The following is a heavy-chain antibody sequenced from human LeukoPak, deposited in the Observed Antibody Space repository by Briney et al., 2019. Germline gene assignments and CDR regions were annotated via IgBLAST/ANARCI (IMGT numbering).Heavy chain of an antibody. Sequence: PGGSLRLSCAVSGFTFSSYWMHWVRQAPGKGLVWVSRINSDGSSTSYADSVKGRFTISRDNAKNTLYLQMNSLRAEDTAVYYCARDYAGYSSRFGYYYYMDVWGKGTTVTVSS. J-gene: IGHJ6*03. CDR1: GFTFSSYW. D-gene: IGHD5-18*01. V-gene: IGHV3-74*01. CDR2: INSDGSST. CDR3: ARDYAGYSSRFGYYYYMDV.